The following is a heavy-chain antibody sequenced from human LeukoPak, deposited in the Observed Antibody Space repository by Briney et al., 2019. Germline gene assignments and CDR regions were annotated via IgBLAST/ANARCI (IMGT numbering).Heavy chain of an antibody. V-gene: IGHV5-51*01. D-gene: IGHD3-16*01. CDR1: GYSFTSYW. Sequence: GESLKISCKGSGYSFTSYWIGWVRQMPGKGLEWMGIIYPGDSDTRYSPSFQGQVTISADKSISTAYLQWSSLKASDTAMYYWASLLDGGSNYYGRDVWGKGTTVPVP. CDR2: IYPGDSDT. CDR3: ASLLDGGSNYYGRDV. J-gene: IGHJ6*04.